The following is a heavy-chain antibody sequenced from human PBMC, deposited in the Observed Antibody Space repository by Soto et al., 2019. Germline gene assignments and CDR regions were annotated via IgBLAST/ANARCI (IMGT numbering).Heavy chain of an antibody. Sequence: ETLSLTCTVSGGSISSYYWSWIRQPPGKGLEWIGYIYYSGSTNYNPSLKSRVTISVDTSKNQFSLKLSSVTAADTAVYYCARVKGVGAPWGGYYYYYGMDVWGQGTTVTVSS. CDR1: GGSISSYY. V-gene: IGHV4-59*01. CDR3: ARVKGVGAPWGGYYYYYGMDV. J-gene: IGHJ6*02. D-gene: IGHD1-26*01. CDR2: IYYSGST.